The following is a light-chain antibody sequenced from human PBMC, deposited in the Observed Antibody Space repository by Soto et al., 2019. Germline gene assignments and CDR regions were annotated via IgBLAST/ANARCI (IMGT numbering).Light chain of an antibody. CDR1: SGHSSYA. CDR3: QTWGTGVVV. V-gene: IGLV4-69*01. J-gene: IGLJ2*01. CDR2: LNSDGSH. Sequence: QPVLTQTPSASASLGASVKLTCTLSSGHSSYAIAWHQQQPEKGPRYLMKLNSDGSHSKGDGIPDRFSGSSSGAERYLTISSLQSEYEADYYCQTWGTGVVVFGGGTQLPVL.